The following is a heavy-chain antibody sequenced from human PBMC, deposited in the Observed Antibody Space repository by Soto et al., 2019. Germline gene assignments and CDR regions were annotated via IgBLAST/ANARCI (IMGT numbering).Heavy chain of an antibody. D-gene: IGHD3-22*01. V-gene: IGHV1-18*01. CDR3: ARDAYCYESSGQRDAFDI. CDR2: ISAYNGNT. J-gene: IGHJ3*02. Sequence: QVQLVQSGAEVKKPGASVKVSCKASGYTFTSYDINWVRQAPGQGLEWMGWISAYNGNTNYAQKLQGRVTMTTDTSTSTAYMELRSLRSDDTAVYYCARDAYCYESSGQRDAFDIWGQGTMVTVSS. CDR1: GYTFTSYD.